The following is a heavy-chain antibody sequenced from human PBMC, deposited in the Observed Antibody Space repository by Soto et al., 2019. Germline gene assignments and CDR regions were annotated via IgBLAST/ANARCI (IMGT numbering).Heavy chain of an antibody. CDR1: GYTFTSYG. CDR3: ARDAAVGLFDD. V-gene: IGHV1-18*01. J-gene: IGHJ4*02. CDR2: ISAYNGNT. D-gene: IGHD1-26*01. Sequence: QVQLVQSGAEVKKPGASVKVSCKASGYTFTSYGISWVRQAPGQGLEWMGWISAYNGNTNYAQKLHGRVTMTTDTTTRTAYMELKSLGSDDTAVYYCARDAAVGLFDDWGQVTLVTVSS.